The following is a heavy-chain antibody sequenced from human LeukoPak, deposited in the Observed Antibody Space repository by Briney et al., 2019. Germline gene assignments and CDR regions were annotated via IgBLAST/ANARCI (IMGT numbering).Heavy chain of an antibody. CDR2: IYSGGST. Sequence: GGSLRLSCAASGFTVSSNYMSWVRQAPGKGLEWVSVIYSGGSTYYADSVKGRFTISRDNSKNTLYLQMNSLKTEDTAVYYCARVGPPGSHTFDIWGQGTMVTVSS. CDR3: ARVGPPGSHTFDI. J-gene: IGHJ3*02. CDR1: GFTVSSNY. V-gene: IGHV3-53*01.